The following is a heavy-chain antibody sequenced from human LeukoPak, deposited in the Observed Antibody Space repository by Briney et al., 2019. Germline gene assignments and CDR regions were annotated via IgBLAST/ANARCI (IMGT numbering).Heavy chain of an antibody. D-gene: IGHD5-12*01. CDR2: IYYSGST. CDR1: XY. V-gene: IGHV4-59*01. CDR3: ASFEYSGYDSGPLFDY. Sequence: XYXXWXRXPXGKXLEXXXXIYYSGSTNYNPSLKSRVTISVDTSKNQFSLKLSSVTAADTAVYYCASFEYSGYDSGPLFDYWGQGTLVTVSS. J-gene: IGHJ4*02.